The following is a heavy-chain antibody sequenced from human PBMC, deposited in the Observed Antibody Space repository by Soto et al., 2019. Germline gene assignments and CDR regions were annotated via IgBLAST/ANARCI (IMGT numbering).Heavy chain of an antibody. Sequence: EVQLVESGGGLVQPGGSLRLSCAASGFTFSSYWMSWVRQAPGKGLEWVANIKQDGSEKYYVDSVKGRFTISRDNTKNSLYLQMTGLRAEDTAVYYCARLRFLGWHYFDYWGQGTLVTVSS. CDR2: IKQDGSEK. CDR1: GFTFSSYW. D-gene: IGHD3-3*01. J-gene: IGHJ4*02. V-gene: IGHV3-7*03. CDR3: ARLRFLGWHYFDY.